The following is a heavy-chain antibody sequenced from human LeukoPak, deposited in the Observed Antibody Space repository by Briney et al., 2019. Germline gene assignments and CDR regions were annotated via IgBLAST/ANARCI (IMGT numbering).Heavy chain of an antibody. V-gene: IGHV3-23*01. CDR1: GFTFSSHA. Sequence: GGSLRLSCAASGFTFSSHAMNWVRQAPGGGLEWVSAVSGGGVTTYYADSVKGRFTISRDNSKNTLYLQMSSLRDEDTAVYYCAKVPGYYYDSSGSYFDYWGQGTLVTVPS. D-gene: IGHD3-22*01. J-gene: IGHJ4*02. CDR3: AKVPGYYYDSSGSYFDY. CDR2: VSGGGVTT.